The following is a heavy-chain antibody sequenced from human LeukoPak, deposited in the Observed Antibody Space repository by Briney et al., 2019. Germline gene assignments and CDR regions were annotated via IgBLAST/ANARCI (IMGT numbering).Heavy chain of an antibody. V-gene: IGHV1-2*02. CDR2: INPNSGGT. Sequence: GASVSVSCKASGYTFTAYYIHWVRQAPGQGLEWMGWINPNSGGTKYAEKFQGRVTMTRDTSISTAYMELSRLTSDDTAIYFCARGYRDSPGLCLDSWGQGTLVTVSS. CDR1: GYTFTAYY. D-gene: IGHD3-16*02. J-gene: IGHJ5*01. CDR3: ARGYRDSPGLCLDS.